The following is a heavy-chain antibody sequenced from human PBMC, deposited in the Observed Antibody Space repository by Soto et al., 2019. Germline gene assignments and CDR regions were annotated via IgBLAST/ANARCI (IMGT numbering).Heavy chain of an antibody. CDR1: GYTFTSSD. CDR3: AGLYHYDSSGYYDY. V-gene: IGHV1-8*01. CDR2: MNPNTGNS. J-gene: IGHJ4*02. Sequence: ASVKVSCKASGYTFTSSDINWVRQAPGQGLEWMGWMNPNTGNSGFAQKFQGRVTMTSDTSISTAHMELSSLTSEDTAVYYCAGLYHYDSSGYYDYWGQGTLVTVSS. D-gene: IGHD3-22*01.